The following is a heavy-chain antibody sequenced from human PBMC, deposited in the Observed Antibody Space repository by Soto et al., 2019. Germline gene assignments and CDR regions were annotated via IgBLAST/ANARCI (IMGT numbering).Heavy chain of an antibody. CDR3: ARNYYFAEGVGFDP. CDR1: GFSFSNYA. J-gene: IGHJ5*02. V-gene: IGHV3-30-3*01. D-gene: IGHD3-10*02. Sequence: QAQLVESGGGVVQPGRALRLSCAASGFSFSNYAMHWVRHAPGRGLQWVATISFDGTNKYYADSVKGRFTISRDNSNKTLFLQMNSLRPEDTALYYCARNYYFAEGVGFDPWGQGTLVTVSS. CDR2: ISFDGTNK.